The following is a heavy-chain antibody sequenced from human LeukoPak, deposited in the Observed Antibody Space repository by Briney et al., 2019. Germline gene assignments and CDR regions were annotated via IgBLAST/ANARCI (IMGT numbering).Heavy chain of an antibody. J-gene: IGHJ5*02. CDR1: GYTFTSYA. Sequence: ASVKVSCKASGYTFTSYAMHWVRQAPGQRLEWMGWINAGNGNTKYSQKFQGRVTITRDTSVSTAYMELSSLRSEDTAVYYCARGREGAVAGTSWFDPWGQGTLVTVSS. V-gene: IGHV1-3*01. D-gene: IGHD6-19*01. CDR2: INAGNGNT. CDR3: ARGREGAVAGTSWFDP.